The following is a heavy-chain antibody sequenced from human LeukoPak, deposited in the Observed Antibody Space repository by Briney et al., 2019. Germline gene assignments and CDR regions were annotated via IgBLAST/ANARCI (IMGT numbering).Heavy chain of an antibody. J-gene: IGHJ2*01. CDR2: LWADGTRP. D-gene: IGHD2/OR15-2a*01. Sequence: PGRSLRLSCTASGFALSHYGMHWVRQAPGKGLELVALLWADGTRPSYADSVKGRFTISRDISRNTLYLQMNGLRAEDTALYYCARDADTTALYWYFDLWGRGTLVTVSS. V-gene: IGHV3-33*08. CDR3: ARDADTTALYWYFDL. CDR1: GFALSHYG.